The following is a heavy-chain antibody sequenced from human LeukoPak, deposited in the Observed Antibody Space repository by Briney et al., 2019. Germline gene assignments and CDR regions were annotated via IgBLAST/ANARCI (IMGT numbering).Heavy chain of an antibody. D-gene: IGHD4-11*01. CDR3: ARHSRVTSWVMDV. Sequence: SETLSLTCTVSGGSISNYFWSWIRQPPGKGLEWIGFITYSGSTDHNPSLKSRVTISVDTSKNQFSLKLSSVTAADTAVYYCARHSRVTSWVMDVWGQGTTVTVSS. CDR2: ITYSGST. V-gene: IGHV4-59*08. J-gene: IGHJ6*02. CDR1: GGSISNYF.